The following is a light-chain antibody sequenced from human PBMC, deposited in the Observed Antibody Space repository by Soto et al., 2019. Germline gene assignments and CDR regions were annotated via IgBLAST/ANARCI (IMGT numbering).Light chain of an antibody. Sequence: EIILTQSPDTLSLSPGERATLSCRASQTVSSNYLAWYQQKPGQAPGLLIYGASSRATGIPDRFSGSGSGTDFTLTISRLEPEDFAVYYCQQYGSTITFGQGTRLEIK. J-gene: IGKJ5*01. CDR2: GAS. CDR1: QTVSSNY. V-gene: IGKV3-20*01. CDR3: QQYGSTIT.